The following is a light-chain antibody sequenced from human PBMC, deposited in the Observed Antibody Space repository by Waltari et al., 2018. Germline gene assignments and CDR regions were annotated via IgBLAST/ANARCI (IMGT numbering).Light chain of an antibody. CDR3: SSYAGRNGVI. V-gene: IGLV2-8*01. CDR1: SSDVGAYDY. Sequence: QSALTQPPSASGSPGQSVTISCTGTSSDVGAYDYVSWYQQHPGKAPKLMLSEVTQRPQGVPDRFSGSKSGNTASLTVSGLQAEDEAVYYCSSYAGRNGVIFGGGTMLTVL. J-gene: IGLJ2*01. CDR2: EVT.